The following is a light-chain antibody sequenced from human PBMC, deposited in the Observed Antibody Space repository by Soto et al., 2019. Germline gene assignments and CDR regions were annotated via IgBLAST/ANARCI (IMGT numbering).Light chain of an antibody. CDR2: GVS. Sequence: EIVLTQSPGTLSLSPGQRATLSCRASQRLSASDIAWYQQKPGQAPKFLIYGVSSRATGIPDRFSGSGSGTDFTHTISRLEPEDFAVYHCQQYGSSPLITFGQGTRLEIK. CDR1: QRLSASD. V-gene: IGKV3-20*01. CDR3: QQYGSSPLIT. J-gene: IGKJ5*01.